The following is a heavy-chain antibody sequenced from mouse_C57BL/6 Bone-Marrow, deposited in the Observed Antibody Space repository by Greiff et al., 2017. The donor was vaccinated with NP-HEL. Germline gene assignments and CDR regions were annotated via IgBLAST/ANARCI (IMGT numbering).Heavy chain of an antibody. CDR3: TTGDSSRYAMDY. CDR1: GFNIQDDY. Sequence: VQLQQSGAELVRPGASVKLSCTVSGFNIQDDYMHWVKQRPEQGLEWIGWIDPENGDTEYASKFQGKATITADTSSNSAYLQLSRLTYEDTAVYYCTTGDSSRYAMDYWGQGTSVTVSS. D-gene: IGHD1-1*01. CDR2: IDPENGDT. V-gene: IGHV14-4*01. J-gene: IGHJ4*01.